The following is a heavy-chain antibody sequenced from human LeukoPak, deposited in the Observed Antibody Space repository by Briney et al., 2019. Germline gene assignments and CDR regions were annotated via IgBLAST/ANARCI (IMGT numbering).Heavy chain of an antibody. CDR3: ARDADLRVGATTDY. J-gene: IGHJ4*02. V-gene: IGHV1-2*02. D-gene: IGHD1-26*01. Sequence: ASVKVPCEASGYTFTGYYMHWVRQAPGQGLEWMGWINPNSGGTNYAQKFQGRVTMTRDTSISTAYMELSRLRSDDTAVYYCARDADLRVGATTDYWGQGTLVTVSS. CDR2: INPNSGGT. CDR1: GYTFTGYY.